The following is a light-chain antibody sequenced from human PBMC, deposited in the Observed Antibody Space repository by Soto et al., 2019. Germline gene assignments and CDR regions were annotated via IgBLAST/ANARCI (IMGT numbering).Light chain of an antibody. CDR3: QQYNGSPRT. CDR1: QSVSSK. CDR2: GTS. J-gene: IGKJ1*01. V-gene: IGKV3-15*01. Sequence: EIVMTQSPATLSVSPGERATLSCRASQSVSSKLAWYQQKPGQAPRLLIYGTSTRATGIPARFSGSGSGTEVTLTISSLESEDFAFYYCQQYNGSPRTFGQGTKVEI.